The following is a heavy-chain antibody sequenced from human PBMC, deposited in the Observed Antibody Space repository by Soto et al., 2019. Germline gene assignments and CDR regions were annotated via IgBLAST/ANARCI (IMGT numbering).Heavy chain of an antibody. D-gene: IGHD6-19*01. CDR3: VTLDGRARSAVAGTPWYYYGMDV. CDR1: GYRFSSYW. J-gene: IGHJ6*02. CDR2: IYPGDSDT. V-gene: IGHV5-51*01. Sequence: GESLKISCKGSGYRFSSYWIGWVRQRPGKGLEWMGIIYPGDSDTRYSPSFQGQVTISVDKSISTAYVQWSSLKASDTAMYYCVTLDGRARSAVAGTPWYYYGMDVWGQGTTVTVSS.